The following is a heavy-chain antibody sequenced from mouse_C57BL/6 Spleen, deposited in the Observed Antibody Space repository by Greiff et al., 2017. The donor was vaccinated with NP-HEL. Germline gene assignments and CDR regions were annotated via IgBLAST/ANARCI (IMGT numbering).Heavy chain of an antibody. CDR1: GYAFSSSW. V-gene: IGHV1-82*01. CDR3: ARPSTYYGSSYYYAMDY. D-gene: IGHD1-1*01. J-gene: IGHJ4*01. Sequence: QVQLQQSGPELVKPGASVKISCKASGYAFSSSWMNWVKQRPGKGLEWIGRIYPGDGDTNYNGKFKGKATLTADKSSSTAYMQLSSLTSEDSAFYFCARPSTYYGSSYYYAMDYWGQGTSVTVSS. CDR2: IYPGDGDT.